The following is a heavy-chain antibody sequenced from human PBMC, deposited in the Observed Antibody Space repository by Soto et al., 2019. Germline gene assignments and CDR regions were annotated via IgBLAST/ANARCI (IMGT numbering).Heavy chain of an antibody. D-gene: IGHD2-15*01. CDR3: TRRHCSGGGCYSDFDF. V-gene: IGHV3-73*01. Sequence: EVQLVESGGGLVQPGGSLKLSCAASGFTLSGFDLHWVRQASGEGLEWIGRIKTNVESYAIEYAASVKGRFSISRDYSKNTAYLELNSLETEDTAIYYCTRRHCSGGGCYSDFDFWGQGSLVTVSS. J-gene: IGHJ4*02. CDR2: IKTNVESYAI. CDR1: GFTLSGFD.